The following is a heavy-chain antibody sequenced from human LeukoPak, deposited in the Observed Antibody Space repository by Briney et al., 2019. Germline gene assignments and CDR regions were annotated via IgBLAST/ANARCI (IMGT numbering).Heavy chain of an antibody. J-gene: IGHJ4*02. CDR3: ARERTGFDY. CDR1: GFTFSSYA. Sequence: GGSLRLSCAASGFTFSSYAMHWVRQDPGKGLEWVAVISYDGSNKYYADSVKGRFTISRDNSKNTLYLQMNSLRAEDTAVYYCARERTGFDYWGQGTLVTVSS. V-gene: IGHV3-30-3*01. CDR2: ISYDGSNK. D-gene: IGHD3/OR15-3a*01.